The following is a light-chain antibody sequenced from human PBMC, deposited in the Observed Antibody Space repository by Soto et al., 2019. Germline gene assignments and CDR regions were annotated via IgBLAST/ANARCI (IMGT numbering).Light chain of an antibody. Sequence: DVQMTQSPSAMSASIGDRVTITCRASQEIGHFLAWFQQRPGKAPDRLIHDTSTLQSRVTSRFGGSGSGTEFSLTISALQPEDSATCYCLQHNTYPYTFGHATQLEIK. CDR2: DTS. CDR3: LQHNTYPYT. CDR1: QEIGHF. J-gene: IGKJ2*01. V-gene: IGKV1-17*03.